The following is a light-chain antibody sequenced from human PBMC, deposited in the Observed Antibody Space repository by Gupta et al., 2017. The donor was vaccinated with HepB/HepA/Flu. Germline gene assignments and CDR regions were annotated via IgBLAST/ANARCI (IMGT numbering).Light chain of an antibody. CDR1: RGIIHS. V-gene: IGKV1-16*02. CDR3: QQYHLYPFT. J-gene: IGKJ4*01. CDR2: GAS. Sequence: DIKMTQAPTSLSASVGDRVTITCRASRGIIHSLAWFQQKPGGAPRSLIYGASTLQGGVSSNFIGSGSGTDFTLTIRSLQPEDVATYYCQQYHLYPFTFGGGTKVEL.